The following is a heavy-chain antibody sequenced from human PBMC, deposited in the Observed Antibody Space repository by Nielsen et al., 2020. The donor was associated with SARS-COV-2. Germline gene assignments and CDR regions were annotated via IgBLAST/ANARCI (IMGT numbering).Heavy chain of an antibody. CDR1: GGSISSGGYY. Sequence: SETLSLTCTVSGGSISSGGYYWSWIRQPAGKGLEWIGRIYATGNTNYNPSLKSRVTISVDRSKNQFSLKLRFVTAADTAVYYCARAPDIVLGPTAIPIWGQGTMVPVSS. J-gene: IGHJ3*02. CDR2: IYATGNT. D-gene: IGHD2-2*01. CDR3: ARAPDIVLGPTAIPI. V-gene: IGHV4-61*02.